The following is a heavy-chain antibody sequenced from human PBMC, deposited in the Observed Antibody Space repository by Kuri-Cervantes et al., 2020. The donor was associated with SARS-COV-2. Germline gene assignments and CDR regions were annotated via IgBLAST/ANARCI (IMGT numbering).Heavy chain of an antibody. V-gene: IGHV1-18*04. CDR2: ISAYNGNT. Sequence: ASVKVSCKASGYTFTGYYMHWVRQAPGQGLEWMGWISAYNGNTNYAQKLQGRVTMTEDTSTDTAYMELSSLRSEDTAVYYCAMALRYQLPSYWGQGTLVTVSS. CDR1: GYTFTGYY. D-gene: IGHD2-2*01. J-gene: IGHJ4*02. CDR3: AMALRYQLPSY.